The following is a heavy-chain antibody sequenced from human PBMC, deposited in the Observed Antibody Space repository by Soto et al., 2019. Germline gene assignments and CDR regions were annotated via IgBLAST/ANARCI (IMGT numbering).Heavy chain of an antibody. CDR3: ARVEGGVVVTAMQFDY. CDR2: IYYSGST. V-gene: IGHV4-30-4*01. D-gene: IGHD2-21*02. Sequence: SETLSLTCTVSGGSISSGDYYWSWIRQPPGKGLEWIGYIYYSGSTYYNPSLKSRVTISVDTSKNQFSLKLSSVTAADTAVYYCARVEGGVVVTAMQFDYWGQGTLVTVSS. J-gene: IGHJ4*02. CDR1: GGSISSGDYY.